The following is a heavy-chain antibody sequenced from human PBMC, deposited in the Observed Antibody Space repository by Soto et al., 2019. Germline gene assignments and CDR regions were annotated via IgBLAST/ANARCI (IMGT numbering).Heavy chain of an antibody. CDR2: GLRHEFV. CDR3: ARYDYGDYEGEDAFDI. Sequence: PSETLSLTCTVSGGSISDLYLSWTRQPPGKGLEWIGYGLRHEFVGTNPSLTNRVTISVDTSKNQFSLKLSSVTAADTAVYYCARYDYGDYEGEDAFDIWGQGTMVTVSS. V-gene: IGHV4-59*11. D-gene: IGHD4-17*01. J-gene: IGHJ3*02. CDR1: GGSISDLY.